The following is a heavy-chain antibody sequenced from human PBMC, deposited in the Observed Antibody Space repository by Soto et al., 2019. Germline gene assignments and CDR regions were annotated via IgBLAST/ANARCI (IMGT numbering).Heavy chain of an antibody. J-gene: IGHJ4*02. V-gene: IGHV3-30-3*01. CDR1: GFTFSRYA. Sequence: AGSLRLSCAASGFTFSRYAMHWVRQAPGEGLEWVAVISRDGSSKYYGDSVKGRFTVSRDNSNNTLYLSMTSLRPDDTAVFYCARSRNGAVPDSINFWGQGTLVTVSS. CDR3: ARSRNGAVPDSINF. D-gene: IGHD2-8*01. CDR2: ISRDGSSK.